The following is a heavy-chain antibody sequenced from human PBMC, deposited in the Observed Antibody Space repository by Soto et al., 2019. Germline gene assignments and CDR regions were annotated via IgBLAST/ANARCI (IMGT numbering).Heavy chain of an antibody. CDR2: MYPNSGNT. CDR1: GYTFTSYD. Sequence: ASVKVSCKASGYTFTSYDINWVRQATGQGLEWMGWMYPNSGNTGYAQKFQGRVTMTRYTSISTAYMELSSLRSEDTAVYYCARERTGTTSMDVWGQGTTVTVSS. D-gene: IGHD1-1*01. CDR3: ARERTGTTSMDV. V-gene: IGHV1-8*01. J-gene: IGHJ6*02.